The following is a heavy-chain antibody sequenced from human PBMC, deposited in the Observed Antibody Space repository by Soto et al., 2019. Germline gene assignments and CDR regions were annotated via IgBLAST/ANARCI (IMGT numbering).Heavy chain of an antibody. D-gene: IGHD4-17*01. CDR1: GVSISSFY. J-gene: IGHJ4*02. CDR3: ARDPRIYSDPYYFDY. CDR2: IYYYGNT. V-gene: IGHV4-59*01. Sequence: SETLSLTCTVSGVSISSFYWSWIRQPPGKGLEWIGYIYYYGNTNYNPSLKSRVTISVDTSKNQFSLKLSSVTAADTAVYYCARDPRIYSDPYYFDYWGQGTLVTVSS.